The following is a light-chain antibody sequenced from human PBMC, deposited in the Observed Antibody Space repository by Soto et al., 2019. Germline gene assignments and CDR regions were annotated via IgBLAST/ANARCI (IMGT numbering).Light chain of an antibody. J-gene: IGKJ1*01. V-gene: IGKV3D-20*01. CDR3: QQYGNSPQT. CDR2: DAS. CDR1: QSVSSSY. Sequence: EIVLTQSPGTLSLSPGERSTLSCSSSQSVSSSYLAWYQQKPGLAPRLLIYDASSRATGIPDRFSGSGSGTDFTLTISRLEPEDFAVYYCQQYGNSPQTFGQGTKVDI.